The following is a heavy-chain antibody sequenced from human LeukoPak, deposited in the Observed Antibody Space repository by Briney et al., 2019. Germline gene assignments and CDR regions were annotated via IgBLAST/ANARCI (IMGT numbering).Heavy chain of an antibody. J-gene: IGHJ4*02. Sequence: GRSLRLSCAASGFTFSSYAMHWVRQAPGKGLEWVAVISYDGSNKYYADSVKGRFTISRDNSKNTLYLQMNSLRAEDTAVYYCARVLGVDTAMGGGDYWGQGTLVTVSS. CDR3: ARVLGVDTAMGGGDY. CDR2: ISYDGSNK. D-gene: IGHD5-18*01. CDR1: GFTFSSYA. V-gene: IGHV3-30*04.